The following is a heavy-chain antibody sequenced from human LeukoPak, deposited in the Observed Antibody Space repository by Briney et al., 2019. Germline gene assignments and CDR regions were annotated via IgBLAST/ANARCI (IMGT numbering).Heavy chain of an antibody. V-gene: IGHV3-53*04. CDR1: GFTVSSNY. J-gene: IGHJ4*02. CDR2: IYSGGST. Sequence: GGSLRLSCAASGFTVSSNYMSWVRQAPGKGLEWVSVIYSGGSTYYADSVKGRFTISRHNSKNTLYLQMNSLRAEDTAVYYCASRSGCSSTSCSLRGFDYWGQGTLVTVSS. D-gene: IGHD2-2*01. CDR3: ASRSGCSSTSCSLRGFDY.